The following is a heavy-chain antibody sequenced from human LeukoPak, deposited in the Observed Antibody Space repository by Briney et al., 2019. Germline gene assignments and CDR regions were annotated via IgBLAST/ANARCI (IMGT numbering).Heavy chain of an antibody. CDR1: GGTFSSYA. CDR2: IIPIFGTA. D-gene: IGHD6-6*01. J-gene: IGHJ4*02. V-gene: IGHV1-69*01. Sequence: SVKVSCKASGGTFSSYAISWVRQAPGQGLEWVGGIIPIFGTANYAQKSQGRATITPDESTSTAYAEQSSLRSEDTAVYYCRYSCSAQYFDYWGQGTLVTVSS. CDR3: RYSCSAQYFDY.